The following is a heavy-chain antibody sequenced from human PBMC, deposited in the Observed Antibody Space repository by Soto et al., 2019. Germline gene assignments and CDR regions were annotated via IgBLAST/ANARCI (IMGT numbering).Heavy chain of an antibody. CDR3: AREVSHGYVLRGSEV. D-gene: IGHD5-18*01. Sequence: EVPLVESGGGLVQPGGSVRLSCAASKFTITSYWMHWVRQAPGKGLVWVSRINSDGSSISYADAVKGRFTISRDNAKNTLYLQMNSLRVEDTAVYYCAREVSHGYVLRGSEVWGQGTTVTVFS. CDR2: INSDGSSI. CDR1: KFTITSYW. V-gene: IGHV3-74*01. J-gene: IGHJ6*02.